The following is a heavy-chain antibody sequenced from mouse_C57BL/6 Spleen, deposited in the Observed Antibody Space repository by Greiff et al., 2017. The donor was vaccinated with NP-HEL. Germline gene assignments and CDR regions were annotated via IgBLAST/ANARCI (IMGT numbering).Heavy chain of an antibody. CDR3: GNGNDGGALDY. Sequence: VQLKQSGPGLVQPSQSLSITCTVSGFSLTSYGVHWVRQSPGKGLEWLGVIWRGGSTAYNAAIMSRLSITKDNSKSQVIFKMNRLQADDAAIYYCGNGNDGGALDYWGQGTSVTVSS. CDR1: GFSLTSYG. CDR2: IWRGGST. D-gene: IGHD2-3*01. V-gene: IGHV2-5*01. J-gene: IGHJ4*01.